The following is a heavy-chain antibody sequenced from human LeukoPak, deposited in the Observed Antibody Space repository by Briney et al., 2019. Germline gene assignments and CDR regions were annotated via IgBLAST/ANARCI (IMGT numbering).Heavy chain of an antibody. J-gene: IGHJ4*02. V-gene: IGHV3-48*03. CDR2: ISSSGSTI. Sequence: GGSLRLSCAASGFTFSSYEMSWVRQAPGKGLEWVSYISSSGSTIYYADSVKGRFTISRDNAKNSLYLQMNSLRAEDTALYYCAREGMPPYFDYWGQGTLVTVSS. D-gene: IGHD2-2*01. CDR1: GFTFSSYE. CDR3: AREGMPPYFDY.